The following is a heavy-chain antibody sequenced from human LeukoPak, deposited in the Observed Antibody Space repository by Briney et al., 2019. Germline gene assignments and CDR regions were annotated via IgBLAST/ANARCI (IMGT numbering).Heavy chain of an antibody. D-gene: IGHD2-2*02. J-gene: IGHJ4*02. CDR2: ISGSGGST. Sequence: GGSLRLSCAASGFTFSSYAMSWVRQAPGKGLEWVSAISGSGGSTYYADSVKGRFTISRDNSKNTLYLQMNSLRGDDTALYYCARDQFCGRDNCYTPLNEDYWGQGTLVTVSS. CDR1: GFTFSSYA. CDR3: ARDQFCGRDNCYTPLNEDY. V-gene: IGHV3-23*01.